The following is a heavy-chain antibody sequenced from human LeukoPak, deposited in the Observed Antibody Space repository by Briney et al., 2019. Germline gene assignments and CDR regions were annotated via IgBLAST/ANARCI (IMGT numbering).Heavy chain of an antibody. D-gene: IGHD3-10*01. CDR2: VYYTGST. V-gene: IGHV4-39*01. J-gene: IGHJ4*02. Sequence: PSETLSLTCTVSGGSIGRIDYYWAYIRQPPGKGLEWIGTVYYTGSTYINPSLKSRVTISLDTSENQFSLRLGYVAAADTAVYYCARLLFHYGSFDYWGQGTLVTVSS. CDR1: GGSIGRIDYY. CDR3: ARLLFHYGSFDY.